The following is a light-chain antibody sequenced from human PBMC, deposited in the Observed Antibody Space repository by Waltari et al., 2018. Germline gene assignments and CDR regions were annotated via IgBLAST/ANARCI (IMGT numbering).Light chain of an antibody. CDR1: NLGNNY. CDR2: QDN. J-gene: IGLJ1*01. CDR3: QAWDGTTAYV. V-gene: IGLV3-1*01. Sequence: SYELTQPPSVSVSPGQTATITCSGINLGNNYTCWYQQQPGQSPVLVIYQDNKRPSGIPDRFSGSNSGNTATLTISGTQTMDEADYYCQAWDGTTAYVFGTGTKVTVL.